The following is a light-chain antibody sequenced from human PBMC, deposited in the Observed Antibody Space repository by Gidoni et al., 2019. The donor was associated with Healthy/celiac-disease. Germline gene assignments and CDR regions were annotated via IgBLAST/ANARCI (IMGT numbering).Light chain of an antibody. CDR2: DSS. CDR1: QSVSRY. J-gene: IGKJ4*01. V-gene: IGKV3-11*01. CDR3: QQRSNWPPPLT. Sequence: EIVLTQSHDTLSLSPGERATLSCRASQSVSRYLSWYQQKPGQAPRLLLYDSSNRATGIPARSSGSGSGTDFTLTLSILGPEDFAFSYCQQRSNWPPPLTFGGGTKVEIK.